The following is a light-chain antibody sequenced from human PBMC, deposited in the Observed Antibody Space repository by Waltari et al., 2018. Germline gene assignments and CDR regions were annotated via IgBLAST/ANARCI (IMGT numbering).Light chain of an antibody. J-gene: IGKJ4*01. CDR3: QQYGSSPLT. Sequence: EIVLTQSPGTLSLSPGERATLSCRASQSVSSNYLAWYQQKPGQAPRLLIYDASGRAAGIPDRFSGSGSGTDCTLTISRLEPEDFAVYYCQQYGSSPLTFGGGTKVEIK. CDR1: QSVSSNY. CDR2: DAS. V-gene: IGKV3-20*01.